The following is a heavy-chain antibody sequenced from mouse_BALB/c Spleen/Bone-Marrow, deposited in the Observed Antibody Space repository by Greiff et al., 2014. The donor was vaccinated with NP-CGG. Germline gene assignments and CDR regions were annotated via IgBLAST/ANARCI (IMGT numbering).Heavy chain of an antibody. CDR2: IYPGNVNT. CDR1: GYTFTSYY. Sequence: QVQLKESXPELVKPGASVRISCKASGYTFTSYYIHWVKQRPGQGLEWIGWIYPGNVNTKYNEKFKGKATLTADKSSSTAYMQLSSLTSEDSAVYFCARDTMDYWGQGTPVTVSS. J-gene: IGHJ4*01. CDR3: ARDTMDY. V-gene: IGHV1S56*01.